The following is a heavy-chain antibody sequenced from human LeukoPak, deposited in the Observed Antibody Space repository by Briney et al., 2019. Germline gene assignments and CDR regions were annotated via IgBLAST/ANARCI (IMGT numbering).Heavy chain of an antibody. CDR1: EFTFSDYW. V-gene: IGHV3-7*01. CDR2: INHDGSAT. D-gene: IGHD3-10*01. Sequence: PGGSQRLSCVSSEFTFSDYWMSWVRQAPDKGLEWVANINHDGSATWYVDSVRGRFTISRDNAKNSPHLQMNSLRDEDTAVYYCARAGGPGTVDYWGQGTLVTVSS. J-gene: IGHJ4*02. CDR3: ARAGGPGTVDY.